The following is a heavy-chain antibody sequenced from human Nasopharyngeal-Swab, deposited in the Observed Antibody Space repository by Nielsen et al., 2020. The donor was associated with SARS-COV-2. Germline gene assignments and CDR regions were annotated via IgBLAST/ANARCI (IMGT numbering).Heavy chain of an antibody. Sequence: SGPTLVKPTQTLTLTCAFSGFSLNTSGMCVSWIRQPPGKALEWLALIDWDDDKYYSTSLKTRLTISKDTSKNQVVLTMTNMDPVDTATYYCARIRRQQLANGVGWFDPWGQGTLVTVSS. CDR3: ARIRRQQLANGVGWFDP. CDR2: IDWDDDK. J-gene: IGHJ5*02. D-gene: IGHD6-13*01. V-gene: IGHV2-70*01. CDR1: GFSLNTSGMC.